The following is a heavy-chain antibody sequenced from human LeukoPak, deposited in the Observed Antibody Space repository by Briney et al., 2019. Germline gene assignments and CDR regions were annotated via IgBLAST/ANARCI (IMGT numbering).Heavy chain of an antibody. CDR1: GYTLTELS. Sequence: ASVKVTCKVSGYTLTELSMHWVRQAPGKGLEWMGGFDPEDGETIYAQKFQGRVTMTGDTSTDTAYMELSSLRSEDTAVYYCATRLTMIVVGGFDYWGKGTTVTVSS. D-gene: IGHD3-22*01. CDR3: ATRLTMIVVGGFDY. V-gene: IGHV1-24*01. CDR2: FDPEDGET. J-gene: IGHJ4*03.